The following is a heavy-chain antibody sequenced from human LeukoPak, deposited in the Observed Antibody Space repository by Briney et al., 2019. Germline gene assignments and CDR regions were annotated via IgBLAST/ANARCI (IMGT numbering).Heavy chain of an antibody. J-gene: IGHJ3*02. Sequence: SETLSLTCAVYGGSFSGYYWSWIRQPPGKGLEWIGEINHSGSTNYNPSLKSRVTISVDTSKNQFSLKLSSVTATDTAVYYCARQPDIVVVVAATGAFDIWGQGTMVTVSS. CDR3: ARQPDIVVVVAATGAFDI. D-gene: IGHD2-15*01. V-gene: IGHV4-34*01. CDR2: INHSGST. CDR1: GGSFSGYY.